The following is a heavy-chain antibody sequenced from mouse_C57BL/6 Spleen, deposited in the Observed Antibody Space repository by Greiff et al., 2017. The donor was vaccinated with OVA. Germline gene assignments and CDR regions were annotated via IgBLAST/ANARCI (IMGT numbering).Heavy chain of an antibody. CDR2: IAPNSGGT. Sequence: QVQLQQPGAELVKPGASVKLSCKASGYTFTSYWMHWVKQRPGRGLEWIGRIAPNSGGTKYNEKFKSKATLTVDKPSSTAYMQLSSLTSEDSAVYYCARGMGDGYYLYAMDYWGQGTSVTVSS. D-gene: IGHD2-3*01. V-gene: IGHV1-72*01. CDR3: ARGMGDGYYLYAMDY. CDR1: GYTFTSYW. J-gene: IGHJ4*01.